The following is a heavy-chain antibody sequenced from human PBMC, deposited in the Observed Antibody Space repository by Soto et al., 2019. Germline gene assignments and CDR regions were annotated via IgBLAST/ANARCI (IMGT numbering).Heavy chain of an antibody. CDR1: GGTFSSYA. CDR2: IIPVFGTA. CDR3: ARTRRGSSPFHVDS. V-gene: IGHV1-69*06. Sequence: QVQLVQSGTEVKKPGSSVKVSCKASGGTFSSYAISWVRQAPGQGLEWLGGIIPVFGTASYAGKFQGRVTITADTSTSTVYMELSSLRSEDTAVYSCARTRRGSSPFHVDSWGQGTLVTVSS. D-gene: IGHD6-6*01. J-gene: IGHJ4*02.